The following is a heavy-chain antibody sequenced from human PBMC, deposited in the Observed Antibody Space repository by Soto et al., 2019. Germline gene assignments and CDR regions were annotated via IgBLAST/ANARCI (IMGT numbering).Heavy chain of an antibody. Sequence: SETLSLTCIVSGGFVTSQDLYWGWIRQSPGKGLEWIGTIHYSGSAYYNPSLKSRASMSVDTSKNQFSLKLSSVTAADTAVYYCASPKIAFYNWFDPWGQGTLVTVS. D-gene: IGHD3-3*02. V-gene: IGHV4-39*01. CDR2: IHYSGSA. CDR1: GGFVTSQDLY. J-gene: IGHJ5*02. CDR3: ASPKIAFYNWFDP.